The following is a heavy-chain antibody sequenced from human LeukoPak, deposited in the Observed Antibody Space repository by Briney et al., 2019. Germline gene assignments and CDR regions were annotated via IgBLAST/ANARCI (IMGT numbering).Heavy chain of an antibody. J-gene: IGHJ4*02. Sequence: PGGSLRLSCAASGFTFSSYSMNWVRQAPGKGLEWVSAISGSGGSTYYADSVKGRFTISRDNSKNTLYLQMNSLRAEDTAVYYCAKKGVPAAPLAPIDYWGQGTLVTVSS. CDR3: AKKGVPAAPLAPIDY. V-gene: IGHV3-23*01. CDR1: GFTFSSYS. D-gene: IGHD2-2*01. CDR2: ISGSGGST.